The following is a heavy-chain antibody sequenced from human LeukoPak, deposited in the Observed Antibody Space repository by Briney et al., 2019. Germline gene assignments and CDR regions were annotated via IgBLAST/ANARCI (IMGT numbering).Heavy chain of an antibody. D-gene: IGHD6-13*01. V-gene: IGHV3-30*06. J-gene: IGHJ4*02. Sequence: GGSLRLSCAASGFTFSNYGMHWVRQAPGKGLEWVAVISDDGRNKNYADSVKGRFTISRDSSNNTLYLQMNSLRAEDTGVYFCAKDRETTASGTFDFRGQGTLVTVSS. CDR3: AKDRETTASGTFDF. CDR2: ISDDGRNK. CDR1: GFTFSNYG.